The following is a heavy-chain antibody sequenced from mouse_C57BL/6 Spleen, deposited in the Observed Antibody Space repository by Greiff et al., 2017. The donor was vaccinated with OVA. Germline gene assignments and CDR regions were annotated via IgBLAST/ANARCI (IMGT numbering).Heavy chain of an antibody. Sequence: EVKLVESGGGLVQPGGSMKLSCVASGFTFSNYWMNWVRQSPEKGLEWVAQIRLKSDNYATHYAESVKGRFTISRDDSKSSVYLQMNNLRAEDTAIYYCNSFYGSSLSYAMDYWGQGTSVTVSS. CDR3: NSFYGSSLSYAMDY. CDR2: IRLKSDNYAT. CDR1: GFTFSNYW. D-gene: IGHD1-1*01. J-gene: IGHJ4*01. V-gene: IGHV6-3*01.